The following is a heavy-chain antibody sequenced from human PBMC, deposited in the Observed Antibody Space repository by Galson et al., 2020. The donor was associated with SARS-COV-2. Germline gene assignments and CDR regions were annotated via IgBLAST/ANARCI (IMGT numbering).Heavy chain of an antibody. D-gene: IGHD2-21*01. CDR3: AREWGDTSSSVLGY. V-gene: IGHV1-46*01. Sequence: ASVTVSCKASGYTFTSYYLHWVRQAPGQGLEWVGIINPRDDITAYAPKFQGRVTMTRDTSTSTVYMELSSLGPEDTAVYSWAREWGDTSSSVLGYWGRGTLVTVSS. J-gene: IGHJ4*02. CDR2: INPRDDIT. CDR1: GYTFTSYY.